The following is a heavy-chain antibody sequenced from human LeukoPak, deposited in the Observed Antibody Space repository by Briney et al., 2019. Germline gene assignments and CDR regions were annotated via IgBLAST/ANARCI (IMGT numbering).Heavy chain of an antibody. V-gene: IGHV3-20*04. CDR2: INLNGGST. CDR1: GFTFSSYS. D-gene: IGHD6-19*01. CDR3: ARGQWLLYYFDY. J-gene: IGHJ4*02. Sequence: GGSLRLSCAASGFTFSSYSMNWVRQAPGKGLEWVSVINLNGGSTGSTDSVKGRFTIYRENAKYSLYLQMNSLRAEDTALYYCARGQWLLYYFDYWGQGTLVTVSS.